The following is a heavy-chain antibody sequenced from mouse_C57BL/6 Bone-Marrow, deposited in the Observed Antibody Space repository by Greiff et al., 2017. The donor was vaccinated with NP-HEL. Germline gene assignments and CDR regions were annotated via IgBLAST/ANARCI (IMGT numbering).Heavy chain of an antibody. CDR1: GFSLTSYG. CDR2: IWSGGST. CDR3: ARKNYGSHYYAMDY. D-gene: IGHD1-1*01. V-gene: IGHV2-2*01. J-gene: IGHJ4*01. Sequence: VKLVESGPGLVQPSQSLSITCTVSGFSLTSYGVHWVRQSPGKGLEWLGVIWSGGSTDYNAAFISRLSISKDNSKSQVFFKMNSLQADDTAIYYCARKNYGSHYYAMDYWGQGTSVTVSS.